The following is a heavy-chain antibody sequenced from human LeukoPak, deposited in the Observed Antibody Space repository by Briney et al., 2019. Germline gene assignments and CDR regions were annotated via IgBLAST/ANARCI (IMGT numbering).Heavy chain of an antibody. CDR3: ARDQYSSTWYRGAFDV. D-gene: IGHD6-13*01. J-gene: IGHJ3*01. CDR2: IESDGTST. CDR1: GFTFTTSW. Sequence: GGSLRLSCAVSGFTFTTSWMHWFRQAPGKGLVWVSRIESDGTSTTYADSVKGRFTISRDNAKNTLYLQMNSLRAEDTAVYYCARDQYSSTWYRGAFDVWGQGTMVSVSS. V-gene: IGHV3-74*01.